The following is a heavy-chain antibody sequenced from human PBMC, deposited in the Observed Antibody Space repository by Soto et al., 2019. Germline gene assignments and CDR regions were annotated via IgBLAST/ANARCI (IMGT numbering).Heavy chain of an antibody. V-gene: IGHV1-18*01. CDR2: ISAYNGNT. Sequence: ASVKVSCKASGYTFTSYGISWARQAPGQGLEWMGWISAYNGNTNYAQKLQGRVTMTTDTSTSTAYMELRSLRSDDTAVYYCASSYYHDSSGYTTSWDYWGQGTLVTVSS. J-gene: IGHJ4*02. D-gene: IGHD3-22*01. CDR1: GYTFTSYG. CDR3: ASSYYHDSSGYTTSWDY.